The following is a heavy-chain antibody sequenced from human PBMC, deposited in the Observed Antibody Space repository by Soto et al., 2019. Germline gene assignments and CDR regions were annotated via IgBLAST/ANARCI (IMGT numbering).Heavy chain of an antibody. V-gene: IGHV1-8*01. Sequence: ASVKVSCKASGYTFTRYDINWVRQATGQGLEWMGWMNPNSGNTGYAQKFQGRVTMTRNTSISTAYMELSSLRSEDTAVYYCARGTYYDILTGYYNWFDPWGQGTLVTVSS. J-gene: IGHJ5*02. D-gene: IGHD3-9*01. CDR1: GYTFTRYD. CDR3: ARGTYYDILTGYYNWFDP. CDR2: MNPNSGNT.